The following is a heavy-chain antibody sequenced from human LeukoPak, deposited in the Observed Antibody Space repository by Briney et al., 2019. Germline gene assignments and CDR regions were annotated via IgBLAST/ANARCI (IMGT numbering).Heavy chain of an antibody. CDR1: GGSISDYY. J-gene: IGHJ4*02. D-gene: IGHD3-9*01. Sequence: SETLSLTCTVSGGSISDYYWSWIRQPPGKGLEWIGYIYYSGSTNYNPSLKSRVTISVDTSKSQFSLKLSSVTAADTAVYYCARTNFDWTSRDYWGQGTLVTVSS. CDR3: ARTNFDWTSRDY. V-gene: IGHV4-59*01. CDR2: IYYSGST.